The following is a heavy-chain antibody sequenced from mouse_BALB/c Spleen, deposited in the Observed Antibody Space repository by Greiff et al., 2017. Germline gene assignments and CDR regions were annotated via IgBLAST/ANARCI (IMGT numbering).Heavy chain of an antibody. Sequence: EVKLMESGGGLVQPGGSLKLSCAASGFDFSRYWMSWVRQAPGKGLEWIGEINPDSSTINYTPSLKDKFIISRDNAKNTLYLQMSKVRSEDTALYYCARRARIYYDYDGYAMDYWGQGTSVTVSS. CDR1: GFDFSRYW. V-gene: IGHV4-1*02. J-gene: IGHJ4*01. CDR2: INPDSSTI. D-gene: IGHD2-4*01. CDR3: ARRARIYYDYDGYAMDY.